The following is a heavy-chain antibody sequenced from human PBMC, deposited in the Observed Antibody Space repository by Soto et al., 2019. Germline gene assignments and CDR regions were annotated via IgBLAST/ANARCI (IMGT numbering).Heavy chain of an antibody. CDR2: INHSGST. Sequence: SETLSLTCAVYGGSFSGYYWSWIRQPPGKGLEWIGEINHSGSTNYNPSLKSRVTISVDTSKNQFSLKLSSVTAADTAVYYCARRGDYEGHLDYWGQGTLVTVSS. CDR1: GGSFSGYY. V-gene: IGHV4-34*01. CDR3: ARRGDYEGHLDY. J-gene: IGHJ4*02. D-gene: IGHD4-17*01.